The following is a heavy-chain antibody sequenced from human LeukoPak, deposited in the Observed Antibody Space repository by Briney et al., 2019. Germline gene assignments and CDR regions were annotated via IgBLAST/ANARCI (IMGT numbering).Heavy chain of an antibody. CDR2: ITGDGSDI. J-gene: IGHJ5*02. CDR1: GFTLSNYW. V-gene: IGHV3-74*01. Sequence: GGSLRPSCKASGFTLSNYWMHWVRQAPGKGLVWVSRITGDGSDIAYADSVKGRFTVSRDDAKNTLFLQMNSLRVEDTAIYYCARDAYTTTSNWLDPWGQGTLVTVSS. D-gene: IGHD4-17*01. CDR3: ARDAYTTTSNWLDP.